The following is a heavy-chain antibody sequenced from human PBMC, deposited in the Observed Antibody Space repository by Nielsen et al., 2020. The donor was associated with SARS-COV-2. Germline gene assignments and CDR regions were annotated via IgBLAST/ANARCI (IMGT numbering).Heavy chain of an antibody. V-gene: IGHV5-51*01. J-gene: IGHJ4*02. CDR3: ARLTNYYGSGNL. D-gene: IGHD3-10*01. Sequence: GESLKISCKGSGYNFTKNWIGWVRQMPGKGLEWMGIIYPGDSETRYSPSFQGQVTISADKSISTAYLQWSSLKASDTAIYYCARLTNYYGSGNLWGQGTLVTVSS. CDR1: GYNFTKNW. CDR2: IYPGDSET.